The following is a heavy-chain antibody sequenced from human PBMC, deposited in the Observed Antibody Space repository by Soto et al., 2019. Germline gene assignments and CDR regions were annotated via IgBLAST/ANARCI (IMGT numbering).Heavy chain of an antibody. D-gene: IGHD3-16*01. CDR2: IYYSGST. CDR1: VGSISSYY. V-gene: IGHV4-59*08. Sequence: SETLSLTCTVSVGSISSYYWSWIRQPPGKGLEWIGYIYYSGSTNYNPSLNSRVTISVDTSKNQFSLKLSSVTAADTAMYYSARRYGWALDIWAQGTMATVSS. J-gene: IGHJ3*02. CDR3: ARRYGWALDI.